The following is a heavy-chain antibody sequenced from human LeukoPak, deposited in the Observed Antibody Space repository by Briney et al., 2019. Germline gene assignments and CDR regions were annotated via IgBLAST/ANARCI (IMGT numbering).Heavy chain of an antibody. CDR3: ANSGLWFGELSVY. J-gene: IGHJ4*02. CDR2: INGDGSGT. Sequence: GGSLRLSCTASGFTFTSHWMHWVRQVPGKGLVWVSRINGDGSGTNHADSVKGRFTISRDNAKNTLYLQMNSLRVEDTAVYYCANSGLWFGELSVYWGQGTLVTVSS. D-gene: IGHD3-10*01. V-gene: IGHV3-74*01. CDR1: GFTFTSHW.